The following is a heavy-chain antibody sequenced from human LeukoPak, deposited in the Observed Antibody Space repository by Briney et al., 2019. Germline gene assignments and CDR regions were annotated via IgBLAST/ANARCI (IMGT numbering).Heavy chain of an antibody. V-gene: IGHV3-7*01. CDR1: GFTFSRYW. CDR3: ARDRTGNNDFWSGYTTFFDY. Sequence: GGSLRLSCAASGFTFSRYWMTWVRQAPGKGLEWVSNIKHDGSEKYYVDSVKGRFTISRDNAKNSLYLQMNSLRAEDTAVYYCARDRTGNNDFWSGYTTFFDYWGQGTLVTVSS. CDR2: IKHDGSEK. D-gene: IGHD3-3*01. J-gene: IGHJ4*02.